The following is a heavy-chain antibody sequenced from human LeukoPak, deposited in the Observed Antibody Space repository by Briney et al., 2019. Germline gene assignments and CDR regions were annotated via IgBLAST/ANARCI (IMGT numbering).Heavy chain of an antibody. CDR3: ARGGDTAAAGTAVDY. CDR2: ISSSSSYI. V-gene: IGHV3-21*01. D-gene: IGHD6-13*01. CDR1: QFSFNNYP. J-gene: IGHJ4*02. Sequence: GGSLRLSCAASQFSFNNYPMNWVRQAPGKGLEWVSSISSSSSYIYYADSVKGRFTISRDNAKNSLYLQMNSLRAEDTAVYYCARGGDTAAAGTAVDYWGQGTLVTVSS.